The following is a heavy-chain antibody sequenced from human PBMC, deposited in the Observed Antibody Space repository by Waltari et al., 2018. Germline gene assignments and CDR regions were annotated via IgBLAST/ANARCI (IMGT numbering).Heavy chain of an antibody. CDR1: GGTFSSYA. D-gene: IGHD1-26*01. J-gene: IGHJ3*02. CDR2: IIPIFGTA. CDR3: ARPLGELQTGAFDI. V-gene: IGHV1-69*13. Sequence: QVQLVQSGAEVKKPGSSVKVSCKASGGTFSSYANRWVRPAPGQGLEWMGGIIPIFGTANYAQKFQGRVTITADESTSTAYMELSSLRSEDTAVYYCARPLGELQTGAFDIWGQGTMVTVSS.